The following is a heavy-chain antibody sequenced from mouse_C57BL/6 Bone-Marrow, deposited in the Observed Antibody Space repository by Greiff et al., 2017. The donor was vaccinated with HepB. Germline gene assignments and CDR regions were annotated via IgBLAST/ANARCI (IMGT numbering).Heavy chain of an antibody. V-gene: IGHV14-2*01. CDR1: GFNIKDYY. Sequence: VQLQQSGAELVKPGASVKLSCTASGFNIKDYYMHWVKQRTEQGLEWIGRIDPEDGETKYAPKFQGKATITADTSSNTAYLKLSSLTSEDTAVYYCAIPTVVATDYYAMDYWGQGTSVTVSS. CDR3: AIPTVVATDYYAMDY. CDR2: IDPEDGET. D-gene: IGHD1-1*01. J-gene: IGHJ4*01.